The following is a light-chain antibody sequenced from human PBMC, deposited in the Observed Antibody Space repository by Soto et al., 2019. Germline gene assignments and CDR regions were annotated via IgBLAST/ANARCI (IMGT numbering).Light chain of an antibody. CDR1: QSVSRS. J-gene: IGKJ4*01. CDR3: QQRYNWSLT. Sequence: EIVLTQSPATLSLSPGERATLSCRASQSVSRSLAWYQQKPGQAPRLLIYGASNGATGIPARFSGTGSGTDFTLTISSLEPEDFAVYYCQQRYNWSLTFGGGTKVEIK. V-gene: IGKV3-11*01. CDR2: GAS.